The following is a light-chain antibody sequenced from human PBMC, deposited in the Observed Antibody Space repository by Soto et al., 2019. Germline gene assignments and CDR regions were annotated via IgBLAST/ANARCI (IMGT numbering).Light chain of an antibody. J-gene: IGKJ1*01. Sequence: DIQITQSPSSLSASVGDRVTITCRASQSISSYLNWYQQKPGKAPKLLIYAASSLQSGVPSRFSGSVSGTDFTLTISSLQPEDFATYYCQQSYSTPPTFGQGTKVEIK. CDR3: QQSYSTPPT. CDR1: QSISSY. CDR2: AAS. V-gene: IGKV1-39*01.